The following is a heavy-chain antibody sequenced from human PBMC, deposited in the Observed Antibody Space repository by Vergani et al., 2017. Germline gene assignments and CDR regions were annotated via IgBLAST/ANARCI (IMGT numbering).Heavy chain of an antibody. CDR2: ISSSGNYV. CDR1: GFPFGSYS. V-gene: IGHV3-21*06. Sequence: EEHLVESGGGLVKPGGSLRLPCVASGFPFGSYSVNWVRQAPGRGLEWVSSISSSGNYVYYAAAVKGRFSISRDNAKNLLSLQMNSLRADDTAVYYCARDQGSGTNRHHYGLDVWGQGTTVTVSS. D-gene: IGHD3-10*01. J-gene: IGHJ6*02. CDR3: ARDQGSGTNRHHYGLDV.